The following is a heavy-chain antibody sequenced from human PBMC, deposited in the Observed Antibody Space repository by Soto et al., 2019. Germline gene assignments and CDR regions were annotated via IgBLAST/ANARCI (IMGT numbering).Heavy chain of an antibody. D-gene: IGHD5-12*01. Sequence: PRGALKISCKGSWYSLTQYLIGRGRPMPRKGPEGMAIIYPDESDTRYSPSFQGQVTISADKSISTAYLQWSSLKASDTAMYYCVRMGFSGGGYLSYYYYGMDIWGQGTTVTVSS. CDR1: WYSLTQYL. J-gene: IGHJ6*02. CDR3: VRMGFSGGGYLSYYYYGMDI. CDR2: IYPDESDT. V-gene: IGHV5-51*01.